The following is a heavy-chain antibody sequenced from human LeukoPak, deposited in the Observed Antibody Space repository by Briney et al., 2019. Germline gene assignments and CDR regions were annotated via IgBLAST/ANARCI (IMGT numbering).Heavy chain of an antibody. D-gene: IGHD2-8*01. CDR1: GFTFSDYY. Sequence: GGSLRLSCAASGFTFSDYYMSWIRQAPGKGLEWVSCISSSGSTIYYADSVKGRFTISRDNAKNSLYLQMNSLRAEDTAVYYCARGIVLMVYAIREYYFDYWGQGTLVTVSS. CDR2: ISSSGSTI. CDR3: ARGIVLMVYAIREYYFDY. V-gene: IGHV3-11*04. J-gene: IGHJ4*02.